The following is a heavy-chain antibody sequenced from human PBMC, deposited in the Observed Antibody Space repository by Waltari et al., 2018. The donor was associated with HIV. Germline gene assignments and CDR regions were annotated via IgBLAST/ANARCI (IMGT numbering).Heavy chain of an antibody. CDR1: GGTFSSYA. CDR3: ARTRQQLALDYGYFDL. Sequence: QVQLVQSGAEVKKPGSSVKVSCKASGGTFSSYAISWVRQAPGQGLEWMGGIIPSFGTANYAQKFQGRVTITADESTSTAYMELSSLRSEDTAVYYCARTRQQLALDYGYFDLWGRGTLVTVSS. V-gene: IGHV1-69*01. J-gene: IGHJ2*01. CDR2: IIPSFGTA. D-gene: IGHD6-13*01.